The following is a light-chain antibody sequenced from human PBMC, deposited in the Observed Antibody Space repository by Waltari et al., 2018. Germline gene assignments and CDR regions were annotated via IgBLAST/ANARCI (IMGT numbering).Light chain of an antibody. V-gene: IGKV3-20*01. CDR2: GAS. CDR3: QQYGSSPPYT. Sequence: EIVLTQSPGPLSLSQGERATLSCRASQSVSSNYLAWYQQKPGQAPRLLIYGASSRATGIPDRFSGSGSGTDFTLTISRLEPEDFAVYYCQQYGSSPPYTFGQGTKLEI. CDR1: QSVSSNY. J-gene: IGKJ2*01.